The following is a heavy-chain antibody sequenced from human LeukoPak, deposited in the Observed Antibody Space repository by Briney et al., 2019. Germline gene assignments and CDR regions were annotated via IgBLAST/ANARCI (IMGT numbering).Heavy chain of an antibody. V-gene: IGHV1-8*03. CDR3: ARRAQFVIGPDFDY. CDR1: GYTFTRYD. D-gene: IGHD5-24*01. Sequence: GASGKVSCKASGYTFTRYDINWVRQATGQGLEWMGWMNPNSGNTGYAQKFQGRVTITRNTSISTAYMELSSLRSEDTAVYYCARRAQFVIGPDFDYWGQGTLVTVSS. CDR2: MNPNSGNT. J-gene: IGHJ4*02.